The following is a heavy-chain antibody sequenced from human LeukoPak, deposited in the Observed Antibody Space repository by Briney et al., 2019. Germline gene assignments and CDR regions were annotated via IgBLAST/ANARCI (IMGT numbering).Heavy chain of an antibody. Sequence: ASVKVSCKTSGGTFNNSAISWVRQAPGQGLEWLGGIMPLFGTAGYAQKFQGRVTITKDESTRTAYMELSSLRSEDTAVYYCAGGGLGAMEYYFDYWGQGTLVTVSS. D-gene: IGHD5-18*01. CDR3: AGGGLGAMEYYFDY. V-gene: IGHV1-69*05. J-gene: IGHJ4*02. CDR1: GGTFNNSA. CDR2: IMPLFGTA.